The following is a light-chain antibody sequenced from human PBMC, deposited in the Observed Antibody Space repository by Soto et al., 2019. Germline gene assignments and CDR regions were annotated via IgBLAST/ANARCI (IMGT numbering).Light chain of an antibody. Sequence: DIQMTQSPSSLSASVEDRVIITCRASQSISNHLNWYQQKPGKAPKLLIFAASSLQSGVPSRFSGSRSGPDFTLTISSLQPEDFATYYCQQSYSTSFGQGTKVDIK. CDR3: QQSYSTS. J-gene: IGKJ1*01. V-gene: IGKV1-39*01. CDR2: AAS. CDR1: QSISNH.